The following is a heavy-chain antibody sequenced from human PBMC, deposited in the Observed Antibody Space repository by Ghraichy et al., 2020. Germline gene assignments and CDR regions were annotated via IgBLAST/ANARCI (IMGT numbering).Heavy chain of an antibody. CDR1: GFTFSSYW. Sequence: GGSLRLSCAASGFTFSSYWMSWVRQAPGKGLEWVANIKQDGSEKYYVDSVKGRFTISRDNAKNSLYLQMNSLRAEDTAVYYCAREGSSSQWRGIRYWGQGTLVTVSS. CDR3: AREGSSSQWRGIRY. D-gene: IGHD6-19*01. CDR2: IKQDGSEK. J-gene: IGHJ4*02. V-gene: IGHV3-7*05.